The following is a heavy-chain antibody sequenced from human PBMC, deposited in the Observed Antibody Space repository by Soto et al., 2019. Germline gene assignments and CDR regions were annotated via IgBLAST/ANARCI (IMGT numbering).Heavy chain of an antibody. CDR3: ARSQGGSSSLDIYYYYYYGMDV. Sequence: QVQLVQSGAEVKKPGSSVKVSCKAPGGTFSSYAISWVRQAPGQGLEWMGGIIPIFGTAKYAQKFQGRVPITAYESTSTGYMELSSLRSEDTAVYYCARSQGGSSSLDIYYYYYYGMDVWGQGTTVTVSS. J-gene: IGHJ6*02. V-gene: IGHV1-69*01. CDR1: GGTFSSYA. CDR2: IIPIFGTA. D-gene: IGHD2-15*01.